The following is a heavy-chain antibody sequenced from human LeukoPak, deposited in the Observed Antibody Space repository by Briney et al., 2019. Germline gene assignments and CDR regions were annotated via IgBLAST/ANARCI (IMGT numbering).Heavy chain of an antibody. CDR1: GYTFTSYG. CDR3: ARVKPMVRGFTPGGLDY. J-gene: IGHJ4*02. D-gene: IGHD3-10*01. Sequence: ASVKVSCKASGYTFTSYGISWVRRAPGQGLEWMGWISAYNGNTNYAQKLQGRVTMTTDTSTSTAYMELRSLRSDDTAVYYCARVKPMVRGFTPGGLDYWGQGTLVTVSS. V-gene: IGHV1-18*01. CDR2: ISAYNGNT.